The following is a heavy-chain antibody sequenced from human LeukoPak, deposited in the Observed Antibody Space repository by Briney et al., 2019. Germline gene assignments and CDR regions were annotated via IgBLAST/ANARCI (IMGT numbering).Heavy chain of an antibody. CDR3: ARDPGSGRLDILTGKVDY. J-gene: IGHJ4*02. V-gene: IGHV3-21*01. CDR1: GFTFSSYS. CDR2: ISSSSSYI. D-gene: IGHD3-9*01. Sequence: GGSLRLSCAASGFTFSSYSMNWVRQAPGKGLEWVSSISSSSSYIYYADSVKGRFTISRDNARNSLYLQMNSLRAEDTAVYYCARDPGSGRLDILTGKVDYWGQGTLVTVSS.